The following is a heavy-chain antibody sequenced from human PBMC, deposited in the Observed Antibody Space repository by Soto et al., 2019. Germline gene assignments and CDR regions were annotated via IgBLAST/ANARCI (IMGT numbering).Heavy chain of an antibody. D-gene: IGHD1-26*01. CDR1: AFTFTNAR. CDR2: IKGKSHGGTT. Sequence: EVQVVESGGGLVKPGGSLRLSCAASAFTFTNARMNWVRQAPGKGLEWVGRIKGKSHGGTTDYAAPVKGRFTIARDDSKNTLYLQMNNLKTEDTAVYYCTAGIVGDTSGMDVWGQGTTVTVSS. V-gene: IGHV3-15*07. CDR3: TAGIVGDTSGMDV. J-gene: IGHJ6*02.